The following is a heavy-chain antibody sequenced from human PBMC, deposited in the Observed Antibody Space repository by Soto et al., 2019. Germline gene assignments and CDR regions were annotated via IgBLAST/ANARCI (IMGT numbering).Heavy chain of an antibody. CDR3: AREGWDVWRIAAAGYFDY. V-gene: IGHV4-39*07. CDR1: GGSISSSSYY. J-gene: IGHJ4*02. Sequence: SETLSLTCTVSGGSISSSSYYWGWIRQPPGKGLEWIGSIYYSGSTYYNPSLKSRVTISVDTSKNQFSLKLSSVTAADTAVYYCAREGWDVWRIAAAGYFDYWGQGTLVTVSS. CDR2: IYYSGST. D-gene: IGHD6-13*01.